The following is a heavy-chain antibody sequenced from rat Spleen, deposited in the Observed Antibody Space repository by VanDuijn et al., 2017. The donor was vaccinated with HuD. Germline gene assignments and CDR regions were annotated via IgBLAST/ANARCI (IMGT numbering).Heavy chain of an antibody. CDR3: TRGGHTYSDY. J-gene: IGHJ2*01. CDR1: GFTFSDYY. V-gene: IGHV5-17*01. CDR2: IMYDGSST. Sequence: EVQLVESDGGLVQPGRSLKLSCAASGFTFSDYYMAWVRPAPKKGLEWVATIMYDGSSTYYRDSVKGRFTISRDNAKSTLYLQMDSLRSEDTATYYCTRGGHTYSDYWGQGVMVTVSS. D-gene: IGHD2-1*01.